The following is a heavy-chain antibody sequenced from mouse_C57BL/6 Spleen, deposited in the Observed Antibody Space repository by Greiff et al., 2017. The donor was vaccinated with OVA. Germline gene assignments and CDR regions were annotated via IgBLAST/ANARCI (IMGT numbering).Heavy chain of an antibody. CDR3: AKHGKEDAMDY. CDR2: FWGGGST. Sequence: VMLVESGPGLVAPSQSLPITCTVSGFSLTSSGVDWVRQPPGKGLEWLGVFWGGGSTNYNSALMARLSISKDNSKSQVFLKMNSLQTEDTAMYYCAKHGKEDAMDYWGQGTSVTVSS. CDR1: GFSLTSSG. D-gene: IGHD4-1*01. V-gene: IGHV2-9*01. J-gene: IGHJ4*01.